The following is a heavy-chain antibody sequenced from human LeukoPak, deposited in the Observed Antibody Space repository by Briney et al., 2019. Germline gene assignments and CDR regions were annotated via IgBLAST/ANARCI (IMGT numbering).Heavy chain of an antibody. CDR2: FDPEDGET. V-gene: IGHV1-24*01. CDR1: GYTLTELS. Sequence: ASVKVSCKVSGYTLTELSMHWVRQAPGKGLEWMGGFDPEDGETIYAQKFQGRVTMTEDTSTDTAYMELSSLRSEDTAVYYCATDLGVPIAYSGSPYWGQGTLVTVFS. D-gene: IGHD1-26*01. CDR3: ATDLGVPIAYSGSPY. J-gene: IGHJ4*02.